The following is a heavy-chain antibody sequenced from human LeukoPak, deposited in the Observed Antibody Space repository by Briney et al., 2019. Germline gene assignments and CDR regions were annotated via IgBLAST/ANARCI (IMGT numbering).Heavy chain of an antibody. CDR2: ISSSSSYI. Sequence: PGGSLRLSCAASGFTFSSYSMNWVRQAPGKGLEWVSSISSSSSYIYYADSVKGRFTISRDNSKNTLYLQMNSLRADDTAIYYCAKVDYGDYGAYFDYWGQGTLVTVSS. CDR1: GFTFSSYS. V-gene: IGHV3-21*04. D-gene: IGHD4-17*01. J-gene: IGHJ4*02. CDR3: AKVDYGDYGAYFDY.